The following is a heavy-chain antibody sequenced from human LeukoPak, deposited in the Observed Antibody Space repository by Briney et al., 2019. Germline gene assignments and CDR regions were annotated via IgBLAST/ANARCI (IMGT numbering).Heavy chain of an antibody. J-gene: IGHJ4*02. CDR2: IYYSGST. Sequence: SQTLSLTCTVSGVSISSGGYYWSWIRQHPGKGLEWIGYIYYSGSTYYNPSLKSRVTISVDTSKNQFSLKLSSVTAADTAVYYCARGGGGNFDYWGQGTLVTVSS. V-gene: IGHV4-31*03. D-gene: IGHD3-16*01. CDR1: GVSISSGGYY. CDR3: ARGGGGNFDY.